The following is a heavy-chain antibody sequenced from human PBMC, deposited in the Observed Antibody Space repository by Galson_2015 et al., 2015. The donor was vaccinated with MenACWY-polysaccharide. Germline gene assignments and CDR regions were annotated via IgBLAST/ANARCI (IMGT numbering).Heavy chain of an antibody. J-gene: IGHJ5*02. CDR3: ARDTRCVGSSGCYSWFDP. V-gene: IGHV3-7*01. CDR2: IKQDGSDK. CDR1: GFTFNTYW. Sequence: SLRLSCAASGFTFNTYWMSWVRQAPGKGLEWVANIKQDGSDKYYVESVKGRFTISRDNAENSLYLQMNSLRVEDTAVHYCARDTRCVGSSGCYSWFDPWGQGTLVTVSS. D-gene: IGHD2-21*01.